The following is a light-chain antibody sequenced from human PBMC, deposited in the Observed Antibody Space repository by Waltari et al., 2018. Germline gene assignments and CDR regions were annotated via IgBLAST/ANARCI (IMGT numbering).Light chain of an antibody. CDR2: DVN. J-gene: IGLJ3*02. CDR1: SNDVGGYNY. CDR3: NSFTRSSTWV. Sequence: QSALTQPASVSGSPGQSITISCTGTSNDVGGYNYVSWYQQHPGKAPKLMIFDVNDRPSGVSNRLSGSKSGNTASLTISGLQAEDEADYYCNSFTRSSTWVFGGGTKLTVL. V-gene: IGLV2-14*01.